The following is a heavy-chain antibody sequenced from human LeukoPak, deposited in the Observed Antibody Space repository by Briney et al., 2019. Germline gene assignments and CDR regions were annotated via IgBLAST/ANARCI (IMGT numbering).Heavy chain of an antibody. CDR1: GYSFTSYW. CDR3: ARFGAPPRLRLGPEPVYYVDY. D-gene: IGHD3-16*01. J-gene: IGHJ4*02. V-gene: IGHV5-51*01. Sequence: GDSLKISCTASGYSFTSYWIGWVRQLPGKGLEWMGIIYPGDSDPRYSPSFQGQVTISADKSISTAYLQWSSLTASDTAMYYCARFGAPPRLRLGPEPVYYVDYWGQGTLVTVSS. CDR2: IYPGDSDP.